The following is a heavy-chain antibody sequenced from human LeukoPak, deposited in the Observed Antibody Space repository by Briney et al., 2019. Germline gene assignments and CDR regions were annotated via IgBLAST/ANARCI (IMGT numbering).Heavy chain of an antibody. CDR2: ISYDGSKK. Sequence: GSLRLSCAASGFTFSSYSMNWVRQAPGKGLEWLAVISYDGSKKYYADSVKGRFTISRDNSKNTLYVEMNSLRAEDTAVYYCAKDYLRYSSPSVDYWGQGTLVTVSS. J-gene: IGHJ4*02. V-gene: IGHV3-30*18. D-gene: IGHD6-6*01. CDR3: AKDYLRYSSPSVDY. CDR1: GFTFSSYS.